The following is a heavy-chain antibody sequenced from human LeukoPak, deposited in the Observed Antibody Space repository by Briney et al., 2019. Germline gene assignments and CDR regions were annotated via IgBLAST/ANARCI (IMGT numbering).Heavy chain of an antibody. CDR3: ARAYCSGGSCYPFDY. Sequence: GGSLRLSCAASGFTFSSYSMNWVRQAPGKGLEWVSSISSSSSYIYYADSVKGRFTISRDNAKNLLYLQMNRLRAEDTAVYYCARAYCSGGSCYPFDYWGQGTLVTVSS. D-gene: IGHD2-15*01. V-gene: IGHV3-21*01. CDR2: ISSSSSYI. J-gene: IGHJ4*02. CDR1: GFTFSSYS.